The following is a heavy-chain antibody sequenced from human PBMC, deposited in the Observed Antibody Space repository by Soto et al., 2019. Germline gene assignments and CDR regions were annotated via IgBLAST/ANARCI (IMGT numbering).Heavy chain of an antibody. Sequence: PSETLSLTCTVTGDSISSRSYYWGWIRQPPGKGLEWIGSIYYSGNTYNNPSLRSRVSMSIDTSKDQFSLKLKSVTAADTALYFCARQWTSVVPQAHFYVWGPGAHLAVSS. CDR3: ARQWTSVVPQAHFYV. D-gene: IGHD3-16*01. V-gene: IGHV4-39*01. J-gene: IGHJ1*01. CDR1: GDSISSRSYY. CDR2: IYYSGNT.